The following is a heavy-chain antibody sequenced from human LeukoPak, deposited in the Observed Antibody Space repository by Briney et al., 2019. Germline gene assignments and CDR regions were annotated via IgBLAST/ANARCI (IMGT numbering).Heavy chain of an antibody. CDR3: ATRGDVPYYYYYMDV. D-gene: IGHD3-16*01. Sequence: GASVKVSCKASGYTFTSYGISWVRQAPGQGLEWMGWISAYNGNTNYAQKLQGRVTMTTDTSTSTAYMELRSLRSDDTAVYYCATRGDVPYYYYYMDVWGKGTTVTVSS. CDR1: GYTFTSYG. J-gene: IGHJ6*03. CDR2: ISAYNGNT. V-gene: IGHV1-18*01.